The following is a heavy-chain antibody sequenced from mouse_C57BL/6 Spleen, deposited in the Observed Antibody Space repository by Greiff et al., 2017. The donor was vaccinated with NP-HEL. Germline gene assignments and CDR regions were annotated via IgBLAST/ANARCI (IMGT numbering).Heavy chain of an antibody. D-gene: IGHD1-1*01. V-gene: IGHV1-82*01. CDR2: IYPGDGDS. CDR1: GYAFSSSW. J-gene: IGHJ2*01. CDR3: ARGGNYYGSSYYFDY. Sequence: QVQLKESGPDLVKPGASVTISCKASGYAFSSSWMNWVKQRPGKGLEWIGRIYPGDGDSNYNGTLKGKATLTADKSSSTAYMQLSSLTSEDSAVYFCARGGNYYGSSYYFDYWGQGTTLTVSS.